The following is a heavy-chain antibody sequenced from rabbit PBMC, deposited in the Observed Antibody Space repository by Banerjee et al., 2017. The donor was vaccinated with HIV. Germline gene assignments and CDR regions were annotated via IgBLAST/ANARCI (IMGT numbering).Heavy chain of an antibody. J-gene: IGHJ6*01. Sequence: QSLEESGGDLVKPEGSLTLTCTVSGFSFNGAYYACWVRQAPGKGLEWIACIYGGSSGSTYYASWAKGRFTISKSSSTTVTLQMTSLTAADTATYFCARGYTGNTDYPYYGMDLWGPGTLVTVS. CDR3: ARGYTGNTDYPYYGMDL. CDR2: IYGGSSGST. CDR1: GFSFNGAYY. V-gene: IGHV1S40*01. D-gene: IGHD1-1*01.